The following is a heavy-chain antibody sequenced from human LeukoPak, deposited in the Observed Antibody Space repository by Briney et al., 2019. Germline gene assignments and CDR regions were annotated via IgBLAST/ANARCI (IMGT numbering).Heavy chain of an antibody. V-gene: IGHV4-4*07. CDR1: GGSVSRDS. D-gene: IGHD2-21*02. J-gene: IGHJ6*03. Sequence: SETLSLTCSVSGGSVSRDSWTWIRQPAGKGLEWIGYIYDSGATTYNPSLQSRLTMSVDPSKNQFSLKLTSVTAADTAVYYCARNGFRTYCGSGCYSDYMDVWGNGTTVTVAS. CDR2: IYDSGAT. CDR3: ARNGFRTYCGSGCYSDYMDV.